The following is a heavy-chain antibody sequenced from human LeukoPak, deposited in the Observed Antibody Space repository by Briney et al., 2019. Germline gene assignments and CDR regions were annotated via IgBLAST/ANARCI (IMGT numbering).Heavy chain of an antibody. CDR2: IYHSGST. CDR3: ASPTNQYSSSWSYYFDY. D-gene: IGHD6-13*01. V-gene: IGHV4-38-2*02. J-gene: IGHJ4*02. Sequence: SETLSLTCTVSGYSISSGYYWGWIRQPPGKGLEWIGSIYHSGSTYYNPSLKSRVTISVDTSKNQFSLKLSSVTAADTAVYYCASPTNQYSSSWSYYFDYWGQGTLVTVSS. CDR1: GYSISSGYY.